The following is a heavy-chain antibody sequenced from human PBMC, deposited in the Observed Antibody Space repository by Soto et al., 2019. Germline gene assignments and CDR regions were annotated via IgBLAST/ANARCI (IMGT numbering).Heavy chain of an antibody. D-gene: IGHD3-22*01. V-gene: IGHV1-2*04. CDR2: INPNSGGT. CDR3: ARGALYYDSSGYPSPTKHYYFDY. Sequence: ASVKVSCKASGYTFTGYYMHWVRQAPGQGLEWMGWINPNSGGTNYAQKFQGWVTMTRDTSISTAYMELSRLRSDDTAVYYCARGALYYDSSGYPSPTKHYYFDYWGQGTLVTVSS. J-gene: IGHJ4*02. CDR1: GYTFTGYY.